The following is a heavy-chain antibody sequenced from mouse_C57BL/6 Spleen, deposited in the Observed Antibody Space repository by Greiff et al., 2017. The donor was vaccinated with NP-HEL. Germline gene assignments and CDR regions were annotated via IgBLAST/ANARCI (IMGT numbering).Heavy chain of an antibody. CDR1: GFTFSDYG. CDR3: ARYNYDYDGACAY. J-gene: IGHJ3*01. D-gene: IGHD2-4*01. V-gene: IGHV5-17*01. Sequence: EVQGVESGGGLVKPGGSLKLSCAASGFTFSDYGMHWVRQAPEKGLEWVAYISSGSSTIYYADTVKGRFTISRDNAKNTLFLQMTSLRSEDTAMYYCARYNYDYDGACAYWGQGTLVTVSA. CDR2: ISSGSSTI.